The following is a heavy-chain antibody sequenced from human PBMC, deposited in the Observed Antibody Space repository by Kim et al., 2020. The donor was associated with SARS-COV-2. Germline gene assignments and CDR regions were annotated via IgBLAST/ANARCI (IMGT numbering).Heavy chain of an antibody. CDR1: GFTFSSYW. J-gene: IGHJ4*02. D-gene: IGHD3-16*02. Sequence: GGSLRLSCAASGFTFSSYWMSWVRQAPGKGLEWVANMKQDGSEKYYVDSVKGRFTISRDNAKNSLYLQMNSLRAEDTAVYYCARETPTYYDYVWGSYRYQYSASTFDYWGQGTLVTVSS. CDR2: MKQDGSEK. CDR3: ARETPTYYDYVWGSYRYQYSASTFDY. V-gene: IGHV3-7*01.